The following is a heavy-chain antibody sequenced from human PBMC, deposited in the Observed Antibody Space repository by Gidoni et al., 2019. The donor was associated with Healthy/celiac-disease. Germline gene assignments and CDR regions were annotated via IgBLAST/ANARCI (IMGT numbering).Heavy chain of an antibody. V-gene: IGHV1-46*01. CDR1: GYTFTSYY. D-gene: IGHD1-26*01. CDR2: INPSGGST. J-gene: IGHJ6*02. Sequence: QVQLVQSGAEVKKPGASVKVSCKASGYTFTSYYMHWVRQAPGQGLEWMGIINPSGGSTSYAQKFQGSVTMTRDTSTSTVYMELSSLRSEDTAVYYCARDRNNVGVYYYGMDVWGQGTTVTVSS. CDR3: ARDRNNVGVYYYGMDV.